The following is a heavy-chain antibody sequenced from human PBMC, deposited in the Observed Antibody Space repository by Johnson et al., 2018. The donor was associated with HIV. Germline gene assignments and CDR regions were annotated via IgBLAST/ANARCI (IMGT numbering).Heavy chain of an antibody. CDR3: ARGVTGYSYGT. Sequence: QVQLVESGGGLIQPGGSLRLSCAASGFTFSSYAMHWVRQAPGKGLEWVAVISYDGSNKYYADSVKGRFTISRDNSKNTLYLQMNSLRAEDTAVYYCARGVTGYSYGTWGQGTMVTVSS. V-gene: IGHV3-30-3*01. CDR1: GFTFSSYA. D-gene: IGHD5-18*01. J-gene: IGHJ3*01. CDR2: ISYDGSNK.